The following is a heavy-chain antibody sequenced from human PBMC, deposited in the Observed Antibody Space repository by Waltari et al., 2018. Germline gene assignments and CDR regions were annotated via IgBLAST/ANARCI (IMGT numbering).Heavy chain of an antibody. CDR2: ISDDGSNK. CDR1: GFTFRCYT. D-gene: IGHD3-22*01. CDR3: ARNGDYYDSAAYYRP. Sequence: QAQLVQSGGGVVQPGRSLSLPCAASGFTFRCYTFNWLRQPPGKGLECVAAISDDGSNKHYADTVKGRFSISRENTKNTLHLQMDSLRPEDTAVYYCARNGDYYDSAAYYRPWGQGTLVTVSS. J-gene: IGHJ4*02. V-gene: IGHV3-30-3*01.